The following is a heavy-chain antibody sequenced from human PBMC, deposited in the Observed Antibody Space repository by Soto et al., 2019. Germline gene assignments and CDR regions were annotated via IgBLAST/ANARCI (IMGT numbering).Heavy chain of an antibody. CDR2: IYYSGST. J-gene: IGHJ4*02. CDR1: GGSISSYY. Sequence: NPSETLSLTCTVSGGSISSYYWSWIRQPPGKGLEWIGYIYYSGSTNYNPSLKSRVTISVDTSKNQFSLKLSSVTAADTAVYYCARHRGYYDSLTDWGQGTLVTVSS. V-gene: IGHV4-59*08. CDR3: ARHRGYYDSLTD. D-gene: IGHD3-22*01.